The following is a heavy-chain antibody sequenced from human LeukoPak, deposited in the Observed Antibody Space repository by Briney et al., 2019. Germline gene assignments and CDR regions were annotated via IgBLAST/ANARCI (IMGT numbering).Heavy chain of an antibody. V-gene: IGHV3-33*01. CDR1: GFTMKNFG. J-gene: IGHJ4*02. D-gene: IGHD3-3*01. CDR3: VRGADMNYNFENSFYFDS. Sequence: GGSLRLSCAVSGFTMKNFGMHWVRQAPGKGLEWVAVIWYDGSQRHYIDSVKGRFAISRENSMNTLSLEMNGLRVEDTAVYYCVRGADMNYNFENSFYFDSWGQGALVIVSS. CDR2: IWYDGSQR.